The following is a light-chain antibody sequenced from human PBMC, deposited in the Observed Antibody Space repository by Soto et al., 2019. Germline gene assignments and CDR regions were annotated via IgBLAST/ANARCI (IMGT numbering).Light chain of an antibody. J-gene: IGKJ1*01. CDR1: QSVSSSY. Sequence: EIQLTQSPSTLSSSPGERATLSCRASQSVSSSYLAWYQQKPGKAPGLLIYEASTRDTGIPDRFSGSGSGTDFTLTISRLEPEDFAVYYCQQYGSSLITFGQGTKVDIK. CDR2: EAS. CDR3: QQYGSSLIT. V-gene: IGKV3-20*01.